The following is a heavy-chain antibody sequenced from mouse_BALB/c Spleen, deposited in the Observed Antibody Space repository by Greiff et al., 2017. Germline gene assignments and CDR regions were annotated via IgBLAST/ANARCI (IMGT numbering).Heavy chain of an antibody. CDR1: GYTFTSYV. V-gene: IGHV1-14*01. CDR2: INPYNDGT. J-gene: IGHJ1*01. CDR3: ARWGYYGRSSYFDV. Sequence: EVQLQQSGPELVKPGASVKMSCTASGYTFTSYVMHWVKQKPGQGLEWIGYINPYNDGTKYNEKFKGKATLTSDKSSSTAYMELSSLTSEDSAVYYCARWGYYGRSSYFDVWGEGTTVTVSS. D-gene: IGHD1-1*01.